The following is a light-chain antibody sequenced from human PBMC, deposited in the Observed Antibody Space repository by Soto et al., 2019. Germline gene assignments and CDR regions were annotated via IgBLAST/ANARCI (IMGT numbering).Light chain of an antibody. Sequence: QSALTQPPSVSAAPGQTVTISCSGIGSSYISWYQQLPGTAPKLLVYESNKRPSGIPDRFSGSKSGTSATLGITGLQTGDEADYYCGTWDNSLSAGVFGGWTKVTVL. CDR1: IGSSY. J-gene: IGLJ2*01. V-gene: IGLV1-51*02. CDR2: ESN. CDR3: GTWDNSLSAGV.